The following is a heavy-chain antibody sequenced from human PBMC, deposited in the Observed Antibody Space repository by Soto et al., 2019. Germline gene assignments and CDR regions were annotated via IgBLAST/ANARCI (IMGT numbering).Heavy chain of an antibody. J-gene: IGHJ4*02. CDR3: ARVRGRGREYFFDY. Sequence: ASVKVSCKASGYTFTSYGISWVRQAPGQGLEWMAIINPSGGTTYYVQKFEGRVTLTTDTSKSTVYMELSSLRSDDTAVYYCARVRGRGREYFFDYWGQGALVTVSS. CDR2: INPSGGTT. V-gene: IGHV1-46*01. CDR1: GYTFTSYG. D-gene: IGHD2-15*01.